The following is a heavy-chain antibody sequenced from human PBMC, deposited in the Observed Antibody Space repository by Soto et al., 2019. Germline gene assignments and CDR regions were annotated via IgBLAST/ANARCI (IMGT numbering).Heavy chain of an antibody. CDR1: GGSVRSEGHY. J-gene: IGHJ6*02. CDR3: ARDQYDFRSGSYYYAMEV. CDR2: IYYTGST. D-gene: IGHD3-3*01. Sequence: QVQLQESGPGLVKPSETLSLTCTVSGGSVRSEGHYWSWIRQTPGKGLGWMGYIYYTGSTNYNPSLKGRVTMSVDTSRDQVSLRLRSVTRADTAVYYCARDQYDFRSGSYYYAMEVWGQGTKVTVSS. V-gene: IGHV4-61*08.